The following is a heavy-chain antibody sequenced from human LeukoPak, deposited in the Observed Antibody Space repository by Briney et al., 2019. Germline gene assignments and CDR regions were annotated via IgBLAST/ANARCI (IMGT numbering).Heavy chain of an antibody. Sequence: PGGSLRLSCAASGFTFTNYWMSWVRQTPGKGLEWVANIKQDGSEKDYVDSMKGRFTISRDNAKNSVYLQMNSLRAEDTAVYFCARIGYSSSCFDYWGQGTVVTVSS. CDR3: ARIGYSSSCFDY. CDR1: GFTFTNYW. V-gene: IGHV3-7*01. J-gene: IGHJ4*02. D-gene: IGHD6-13*01. CDR2: IKQDGSEK.